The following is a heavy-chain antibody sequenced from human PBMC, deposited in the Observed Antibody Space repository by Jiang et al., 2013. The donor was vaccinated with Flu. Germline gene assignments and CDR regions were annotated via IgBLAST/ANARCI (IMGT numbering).Heavy chain of an antibody. J-gene: IGHJ6*03. Sequence: LLKPSETLSLTCTVSGGSVSSSSYYWGWIRQPPGKGLEWIGTIYYSGSTDYNPSLESRVTISGDTSKNQFSLKLSSVTAADTAVYYCARHFPNWNNGNYYYYMDVWGKGTTVTVSS. D-gene: IGHD1/OR15-1a*01. CDR1: GGSVSSSSYY. CDR3: ARHFPNWNNGNYYYYMDV. V-gene: IGHV4-39*01. CDR2: IYYSGST.